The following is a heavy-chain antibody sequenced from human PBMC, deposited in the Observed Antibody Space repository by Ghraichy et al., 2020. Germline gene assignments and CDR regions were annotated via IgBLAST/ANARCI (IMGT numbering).Heavy chain of an antibody. CDR1: GFTFSSYA. V-gene: IGHV3-23*01. Sequence: LSLTCAASGFTFSSYAMSWVRQAPGKGLEWVSAISGSGGSTYYADSVKGRFTISRDNSKNTLYLQMNSLRAEDTAVYYCAKVLKDIVVVPAAKDYYYGMDVWGQGTTVTVSS. J-gene: IGHJ6*02. CDR3: AKVLKDIVVVPAAKDYYYGMDV. D-gene: IGHD2-2*01. CDR2: ISGSGGST.